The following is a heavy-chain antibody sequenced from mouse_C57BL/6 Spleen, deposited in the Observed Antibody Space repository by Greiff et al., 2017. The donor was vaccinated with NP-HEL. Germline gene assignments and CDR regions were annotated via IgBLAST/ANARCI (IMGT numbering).Heavy chain of an antibody. CDR3: APYYYGSSYWYFDV. V-gene: IGHV1-82*01. CDR1: GYAFSSSW. D-gene: IGHD1-1*01. Sequence: VQLQQSGPELVKPGASVKISCKASGYAFSSSWMNWVKQRPGKGLEWIGRIYPGDGDTNYNGKFKGKATLTADKSSSTAYRQLSSLTSEDSAVYFCAPYYYGSSYWYFDVWGTGTTVTVSS. J-gene: IGHJ1*03. CDR2: IYPGDGDT.